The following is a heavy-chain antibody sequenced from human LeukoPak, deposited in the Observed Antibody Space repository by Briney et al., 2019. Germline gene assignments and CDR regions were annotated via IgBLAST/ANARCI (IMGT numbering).Heavy chain of an antibody. CDR1: GFTFSSYS. V-gene: IGHV3-21*01. CDR2: ITSTGTYI. J-gene: IGHJ4*02. Sequence: PGGSLRLSCAASGFTFSSYSFNWVRQAPGKGLEWVASITSTGTYIYYADSVQGRFAVSRDNAKNSLYLQMNSLRAEDTAVFYCVRRGPNNSGLDYWGQGTLVTVSS. CDR3: VRRGPNNSGLDY. D-gene: IGHD5-12*01.